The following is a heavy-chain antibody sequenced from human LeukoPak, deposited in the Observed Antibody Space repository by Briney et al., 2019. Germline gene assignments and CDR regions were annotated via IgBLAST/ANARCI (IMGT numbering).Heavy chain of an antibody. CDR1: GFNFNTYE. Sequence: PGGSLRLSCAASGFNFNTYEMNWVRQAPGKGLEWVGRIRSKPAGETTSYAAPVKGRFTISRDNSRNTLYLQMNSLKTEDTAVYYCTTCGGDCFFSYWGQGTLVTVSS. D-gene: IGHD2-21*02. V-gene: IGHV3-15*01. CDR3: TTCGGDCFFSY. CDR2: IRSKPAGETT. J-gene: IGHJ4*02.